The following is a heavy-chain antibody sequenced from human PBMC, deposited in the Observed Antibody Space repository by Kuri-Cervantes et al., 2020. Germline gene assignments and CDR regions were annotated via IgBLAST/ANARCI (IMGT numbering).Heavy chain of an antibody. Sequence: SETLSLTCTVSGGSISSYYWSWIRQPPGKGLEWIGEINHSGSTNYNPSLKSRVTISVDTSKNQFSLKLSSVTAADTAVYYCASMAEQSYYFDYWGQGTLVTVSS. D-gene: IGHD1/OR15-1a*01. CDR1: GGSISSYY. J-gene: IGHJ4*02. V-gene: IGHV4-34*01. CDR3: ASMAEQSYYFDY. CDR2: INHSGST.